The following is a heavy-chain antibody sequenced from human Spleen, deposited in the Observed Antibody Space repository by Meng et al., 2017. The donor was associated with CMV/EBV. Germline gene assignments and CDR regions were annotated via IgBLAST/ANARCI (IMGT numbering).Heavy chain of an antibody. J-gene: IGHJ5*02. CDR1: GYTFTNYG. CDR2: ISAYNGDT. Sequence: ASVKVSCKASGYTFTNYGISWVRQAPGQGLEWMGWISAYNGDTYYVQKLQGRVTMTTDTSTSTAYMELRSLRSDDTAVYYCARAERYAGTGLDPWGQGTLVTVSS. CDR3: ARAERYAGTGLDP. V-gene: IGHV1-18*01. D-gene: IGHD1-14*01.